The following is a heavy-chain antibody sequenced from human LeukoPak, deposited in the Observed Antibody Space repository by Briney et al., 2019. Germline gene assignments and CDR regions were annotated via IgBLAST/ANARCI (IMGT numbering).Heavy chain of an antibody. CDR1: GGPFSGYY. CDR2: INHSGST. D-gene: IGHD3-3*01. Sequence: PSETLSLTCAVYGGPFSGYYWNWIRQSPGKGLEWIGEINHSGSTNYNPSLKSRVTISVDTSKNQSSLKLSSVTAADTAVYYCARGRATYDFWSGYLFDYWGQGTLVTVSS. J-gene: IGHJ4*02. V-gene: IGHV4-34*01. CDR3: ARGRATYDFWSGYLFDY.